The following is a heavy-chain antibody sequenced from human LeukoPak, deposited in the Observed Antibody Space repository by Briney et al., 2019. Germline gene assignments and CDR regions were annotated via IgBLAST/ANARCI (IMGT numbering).Heavy chain of an antibody. D-gene: IGHD2-2*01. CDR2: IYLDGSRA. V-gene: IGHV3-7*01. Sequence: GGSLRLSCAASGFTFSSYWMSWARQSPGKGLEWVANIYLDGSRAYYVDSVKGRFTISRDNAKNSLFLQMNSLSAEDTAVYYCGRAGPVTKDHFMDVWGKGTTVTVSS. CDR1: GFTFSSYW. CDR3: GRAGPVTKDHFMDV. J-gene: IGHJ6*03.